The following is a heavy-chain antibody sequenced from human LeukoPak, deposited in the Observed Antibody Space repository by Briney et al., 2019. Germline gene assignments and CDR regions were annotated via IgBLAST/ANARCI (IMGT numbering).Heavy chain of an antibody. CDR1: GGSISSSNW. CDR2: IFHSGAT. CDR3: ASLARRVYVEYYFDY. D-gene: IGHD2-8*01. Sequence: SGTLSLTCAVSGGSISSSNWWNWVRQPPGKGLEWIGEIFHSGATNYNPSLESRVTISIDKSKNQFSLRLSSVTAADTAVYYCASLARRVYVEYYFDYWGQGTLVTVSS. V-gene: IGHV4-4*02. J-gene: IGHJ4*02.